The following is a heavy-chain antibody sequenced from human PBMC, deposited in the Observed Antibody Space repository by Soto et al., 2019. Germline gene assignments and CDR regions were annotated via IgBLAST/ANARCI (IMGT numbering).Heavy chain of an antibody. Sequence: QVQLVQSGAEVKKPGSSVKVSCKSSGGTFGSYAISWVRQAPGQGLGWMGGVIPIFGTPHYAQKFHGIVTITADIPTITAYLELSSLKSADTAVYYCAKIRWTISLQEEDAIWGQGTLVTVSS. CDR2: VIPIFGTP. CDR1: GGTFGSYA. V-gene: IGHV1-69*06. D-gene: IGHD2-15*01. J-gene: IGHJ4*02. CDR3: AKIRWTISLQEEDAI.